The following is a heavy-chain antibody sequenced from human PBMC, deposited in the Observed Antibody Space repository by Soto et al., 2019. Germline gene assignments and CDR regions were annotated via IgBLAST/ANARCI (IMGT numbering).Heavy chain of an antibody. Sequence: QVQLVQSGAEVKKPGSSIKVSCKASGGTFSSQTITWVRQAPGHGLEWMGGIIPLFATPNIAQKFQGRVTMSADGSTTTAYMELTTLTSEDTAVYYCASGRSLGHGVGITFYDSWGQGTLVTVSS. V-gene: IGHV1-69*01. J-gene: IGHJ4*02. D-gene: IGHD1-26*01. CDR1: GGTFSSQT. CDR2: IIPLFATP. CDR3: ASGRSLGHGVGITFYDS.